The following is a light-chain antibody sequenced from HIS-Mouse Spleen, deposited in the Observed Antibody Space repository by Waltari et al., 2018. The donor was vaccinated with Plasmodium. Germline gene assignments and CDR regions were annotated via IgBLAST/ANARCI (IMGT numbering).Light chain of an antibody. Sequence: SSELTQPPPVSVSPGQTARITCPGAALPTQHAYWYQQKPGQAPVLVIYKDSERPSGIPERFSGSSSGTTVTLTISGVQAEDEADYYCQSADSSGTPNWVFGGGTKLTVL. CDR2: KDS. J-gene: IGLJ3*02. CDR3: QSADSSGTPNWV. V-gene: IGLV3-25*03. CDR1: ALPTQH.